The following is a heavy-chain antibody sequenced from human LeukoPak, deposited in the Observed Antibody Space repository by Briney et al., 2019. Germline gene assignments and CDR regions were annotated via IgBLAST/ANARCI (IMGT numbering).Heavy chain of an antibody. CDR3: ARLHPGDY. CDR1: GYTFTAYY. J-gene: IGHJ4*02. V-gene: IGHV1-8*02. CDR2: VNPNSGNT. Sequence: ASVKVSCKASGYTFTAYYVHCVRQATGHGLEWMGWVNPNSGNTGYAQNFQGRVTMTSDTAKTTAYMELSSLKSEDTAIYYCARLHPGDYWGQGTLVTVSS.